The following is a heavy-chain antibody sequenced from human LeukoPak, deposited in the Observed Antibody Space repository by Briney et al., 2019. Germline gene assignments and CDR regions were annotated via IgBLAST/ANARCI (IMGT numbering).Heavy chain of an antibody. V-gene: IGHV4-59*08. Sequence: PSETLSLTCTVSGGSISSYYWSWIRQPPGKGLEWIGYIYYSGSTNYNPSLKSRVTISVDTSKNQFSLKLSSVTAADTAVYYCARLPNEYQLPNDAFDIWGQGTMVTVSS. CDR3: ARLPNEYQLPNDAFDI. J-gene: IGHJ3*02. D-gene: IGHD2-2*01. CDR2: IYYSGST. CDR1: GGSISSYY.